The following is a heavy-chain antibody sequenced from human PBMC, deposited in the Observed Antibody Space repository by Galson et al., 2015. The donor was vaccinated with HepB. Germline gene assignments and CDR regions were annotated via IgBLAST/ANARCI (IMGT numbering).Heavy chain of an antibody. D-gene: IGHD3-10*01. V-gene: IGHV1-18*04. J-gene: IGHJ4*02. Sequence: SVKVSCKASGYTFTSYGISWVRQAPGQGLEWMGWISAYNGNTNYAQKLQGRVTMTTDTSTSTAYMELRSLRSDDTAVYYCARDPRYYGSGSYYFDYWGQGTLVTVSS. CDR2: ISAYNGNT. CDR1: GYTFTSYG. CDR3: ARDPRYYGSGSYYFDY.